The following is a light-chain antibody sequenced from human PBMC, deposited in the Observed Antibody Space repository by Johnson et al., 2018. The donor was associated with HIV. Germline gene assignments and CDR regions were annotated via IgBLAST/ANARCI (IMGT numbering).Light chain of an antibody. CDR3: GTWDSSLSAGV. J-gene: IGLJ1*01. CDR1: SSNIGKNS. V-gene: IGLV1-51*02. Sequence: QSVLTQPPSVSAAPGQRVTISCSGSSSNIGKNSVSWYQQLPGTAPKLLISENEKRPSGIPDRFSGSKSGTSATLGITGLQTGDEAGYYCGTWDSSLSAGVFGTGTKVTVL. CDR2: ENE.